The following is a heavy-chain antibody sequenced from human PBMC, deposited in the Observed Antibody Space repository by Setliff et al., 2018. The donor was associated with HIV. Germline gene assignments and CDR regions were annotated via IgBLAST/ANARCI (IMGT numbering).Heavy chain of an antibody. CDR3: ARDYTIFGTDNYYGMDV. Sequence: PGESLKISCAASGFTFSSYAMHWVRQAPGKGLEWVAVISYDGSNKYYADSVKGRFTITRDNSKNTLYLQMNSLRAEDTAVYYCARDYTIFGTDNYYGMDVWGQGTTVTVSS. D-gene: IGHD3-3*01. CDR1: GFTFSSYA. V-gene: IGHV3-30*04. J-gene: IGHJ6*02. CDR2: ISYDGSNK.